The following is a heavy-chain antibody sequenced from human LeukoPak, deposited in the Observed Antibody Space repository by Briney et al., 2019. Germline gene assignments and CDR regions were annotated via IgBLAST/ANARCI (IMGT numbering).Heavy chain of an antibody. J-gene: IGHJ5*02. V-gene: IGHV3-23*01. Sequence: GGSLRLSCAASGFTFSSYAMSWVRQAPGKGLEWLSAISGSGGSTYYADSVKGRFTISRDNSKNTLYLQMNSLRAEDTAVYYCAKDSNYYGSGSYENNWFDPWGQGTLVTVSS. CDR2: ISGSGGST. CDR1: GFTFSSYA. CDR3: AKDSNYYGSGSYENNWFDP. D-gene: IGHD3-10*01.